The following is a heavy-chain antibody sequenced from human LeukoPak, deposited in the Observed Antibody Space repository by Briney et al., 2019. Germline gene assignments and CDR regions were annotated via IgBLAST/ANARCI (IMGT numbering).Heavy chain of an antibody. V-gene: IGHV1-8*01. J-gene: IGHJ6*03. D-gene: IGHD3-10*01. CDR2: MNPNSGNT. CDR3: ARGPAGHPSSPLWFGDLRKYYMDV. Sequence: ASVKVSCKASGYTFTSYDINWVRQATGQGLEWMGWMNPNSGNTGYAQKFQGRVTMTRNTSISTAYMELSSLRSEDTAVYYCARGPAGHPSSPLWFGDLRKYYMDVWGKGTTVTISS. CDR1: GYTFTSYD.